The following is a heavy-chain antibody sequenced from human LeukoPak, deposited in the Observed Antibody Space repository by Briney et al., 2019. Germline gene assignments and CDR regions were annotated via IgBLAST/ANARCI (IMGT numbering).Heavy chain of an antibody. CDR2: IYHSGST. Sequence: SETLSLTCAVSGGSISSNNWWSWVRQPPGKGLEWIGEIYHSGSTNYNPSLKSRVTISVDKSRNQFSLKLSSVTAADTAVYYCARDWIQSFFDYWGQGTLVTVSS. CDR3: ARDWIQSFFDY. CDR1: GGSISSNNW. V-gene: IGHV4-4*02. D-gene: IGHD5-18*01. J-gene: IGHJ4*02.